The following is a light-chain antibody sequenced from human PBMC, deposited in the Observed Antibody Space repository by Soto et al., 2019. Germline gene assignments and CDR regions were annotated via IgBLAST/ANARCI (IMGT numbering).Light chain of an antibody. V-gene: IGKV3-11*01. Sequence: EIVLTQSPATLSLFPGESATLSCKTSQNVANYLAWFQQKPGQPPRLLIYDASNRATGIPTRFTGSGSGTDFTLTINSLEVEDSAVYYCQQRSVWVTFGGGTKVQIK. J-gene: IGKJ4*01. CDR3: QQRSVWVT. CDR2: DAS. CDR1: QNVANY.